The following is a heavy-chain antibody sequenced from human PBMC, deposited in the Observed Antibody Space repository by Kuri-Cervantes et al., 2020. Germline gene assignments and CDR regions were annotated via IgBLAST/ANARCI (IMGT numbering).Heavy chain of an antibody. CDR1: GFTFRSYS. D-gene: IGHD3-3*01. Sequence: SLKIYFAAPGFTFRSYSMHRVRQAPAKGLEWVAVISYDGSNKYYADSVKGRFTISRDNSKNTLYLQMNSLRAEDTAVYYCASIPTYYDFWSVTTLYYYYMDVWGKGTTVTVSS. V-gene: IGHV3-30*07. J-gene: IGHJ6*03. CDR3: ASIPTYYDFWSVTTLYYYYMDV. CDR2: ISYDGSNK.